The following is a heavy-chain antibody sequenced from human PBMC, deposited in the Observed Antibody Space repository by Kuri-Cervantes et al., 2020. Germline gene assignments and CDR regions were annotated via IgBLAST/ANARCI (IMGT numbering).Heavy chain of an antibody. V-gene: IGHV4-38-2*02. CDR1: GYSISSGYY. Sequence: ESLKISCTVSGYSISSGYYWGWIRQPPGKNLEWIGSIYHSGSTFYNPSLKSRVTISVDTSKNQFSLKLSSVTAADTAVYYCARRGIAAAAPSDYWGQGTLVTVSS. CDR2: IYHSGST. CDR3: ARRGIAAAAPSDY. D-gene: IGHD6-13*01. J-gene: IGHJ4*02.